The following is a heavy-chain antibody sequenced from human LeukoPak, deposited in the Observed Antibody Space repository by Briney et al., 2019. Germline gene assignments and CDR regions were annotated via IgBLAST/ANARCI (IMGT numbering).Heavy chain of an antibody. D-gene: IGHD5-24*01. J-gene: IGHJ4*02. V-gene: IGHV4-31*03. CDR3: ARFEWLQPIDY. CDR1: GGSISSGGYY. CDR2: IYYSGST. Sequence: PSQTLSLTCTVSGGSISSGGYYWSWIRQHPGKGLEWIGYIYYSGSTHYNPSLKSRVTISVDTSKNQFSLKLSSVTAADTAVYYCARFEWLQPIDYWGQGTLVTVPS.